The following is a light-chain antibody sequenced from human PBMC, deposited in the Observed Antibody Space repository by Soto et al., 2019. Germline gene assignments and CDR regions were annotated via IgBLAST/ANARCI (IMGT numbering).Light chain of an antibody. Sequence: QSALTHPASVSGSPGQSITISCTGTSSDVGAYDCVSWYQQHPGKAPKLMIYEVSKRPSGVSNRFSGSKSGNTASLTISGLQAEDVADYYCSSYTDTSPWVFGGGTKLTVL. CDR3: SSYTDTSPWV. CDR2: EVS. CDR1: SSDVGAYDC. V-gene: IGLV2-14*01. J-gene: IGLJ3*02.